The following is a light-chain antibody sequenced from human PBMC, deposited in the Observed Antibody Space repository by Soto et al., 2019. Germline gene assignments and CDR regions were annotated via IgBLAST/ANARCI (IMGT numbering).Light chain of an antibody. CDR3: QVWDRPSVV. J-gene: IGLJ2*01. CDR1: NIETKS. Sequence: SYELTQPPSVSVAPGQTARISCAGNNIETKSVHWYQQKPGQAPVLVVYDDSDRPSGIPERFSGSNSVNTATLTISRVEAGDEADYYSQVWDRPSVVFGGGTKLTVL. V-gene: IGLV3-21*02. CDR2: DDS.